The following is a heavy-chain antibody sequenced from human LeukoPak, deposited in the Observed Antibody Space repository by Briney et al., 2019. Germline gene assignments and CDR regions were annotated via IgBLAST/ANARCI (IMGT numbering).Heavy chain of an antibody. V-gene: IGHV3-30-3*01. CDR2: ISYDGSNK. CDR3: PRERYYYDSSGSYYLDY. J-gene: IGHJ4*02. Sequence: PGRSLRLSCAASGFTFSSYAMHWVRQAPGKGLEWVAVISYDGSNKYYADSVKGRFTISRDNSKNPLYLQMNSLRAEDTAVYYCPRERYYYDSSGSYYLDYWGQGTLVTVSS. D-gene: IGHD3-22*01. CDR1: GFTFSSYA.